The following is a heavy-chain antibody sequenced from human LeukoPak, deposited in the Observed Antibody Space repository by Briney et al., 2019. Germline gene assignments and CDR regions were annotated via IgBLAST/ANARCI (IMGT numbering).Heavy chain of an antibody. V-gene: IGHV3-7*01. Sequence: GGSLRLSCAASGFTFSSYWMSWVRQAPGKGLEWVANIKQDGSEKYYVDSVKGRFTISRDNAKNSLYLQMNSLRAEDTAVYYCARCTYYYDSSGYYGHTYFDYWGQGTLVTVSS. CDR1: GFTFSSYW. J-gene: IGHJ4*02. D-gene: IGHD3-22*01. CDR3: ARCTYYYDSSGYYGHTYFDY. CDR2: IKQDGSEK.